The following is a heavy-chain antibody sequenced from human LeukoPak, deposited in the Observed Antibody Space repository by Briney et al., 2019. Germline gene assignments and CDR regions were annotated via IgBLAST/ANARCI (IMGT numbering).Heavy chain of an antibody. Sequence: PGGSLRLSCAASEFMFSDYWMSWVRQAPGKGPEWVASINKGGSEEYYADSVKGRFTVSRDNAKNSLFLQMNNLRVEDTAIYYCATYDNWVAGDVWGQGTTVSVSS. CDR3: ATYDNWVAGDV. CDR2: INKGGSEE. J-gene: IGHJ6*02. V-gene: IGHV3-7*01. CDR1: EFMFSDYW. D-gene: IGHD1-1*01.